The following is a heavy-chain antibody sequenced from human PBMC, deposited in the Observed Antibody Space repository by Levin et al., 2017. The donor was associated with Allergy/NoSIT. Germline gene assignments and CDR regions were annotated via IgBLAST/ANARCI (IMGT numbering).Heavy chain of an antibody. D-gene: IGHD3-10*01. V-gene: IGHV2-5*02. CDR3: ANRPEVRGVVFGPHPEQPTEDWFDP. J-gene: IGHJ5*02. Sequence: SGPTLVKPTQTLTLTCTFSGFSLSTSGVGVGWIRQPPGKALEWLALIYWDDDKRYSPSLKSRLTITKDTSKNQVVLTMTNMDPVDKATYYCANRPEVRGVVFGPHPEQPTEDWFDPWGQGTLVSVSS. CDR2: IYWDDDK. CDR1: GFSLSTSGVG.